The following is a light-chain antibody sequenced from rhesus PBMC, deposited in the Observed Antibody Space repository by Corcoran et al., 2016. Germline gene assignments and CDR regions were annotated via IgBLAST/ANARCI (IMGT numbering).Light chain of an antibody. CDR2: TAS. CDR1: QDISRY. J-gene: IGKJ1*01. Sequence: DIQMTQSSSSLSASVGDTVTISCRASQDISRYLNWFQQKPGNAPKLLIYTASSLASGVPSRFRGSGSGTEFPLTISSLQPEDFASYYCLQHKSYPRTFGQGTKVEIK. CDR3: LQHKSYPRT. V-gene: IGKV1-28*02.